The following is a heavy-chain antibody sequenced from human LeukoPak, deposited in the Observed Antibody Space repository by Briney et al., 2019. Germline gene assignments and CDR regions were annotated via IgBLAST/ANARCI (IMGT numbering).Heavy chain of an antibody. V-gene: IGHV4-34*12. Sequence: SETLSLTCAVYGGSFSGYYWNWIRQPPGKGLEWIGEIIQSGNTYYNPSLKSRVTISVDTSKNQFSLKLSSVTAADTAVYYCAGEIVLMVYEGLPPHNWFDPWGQGTLVTVSS. D-gene: IGHD2-8*01. CDR2: IIQSGNT. CDR1: GGSFSGYY. J-gene: IGHJ5*02. CDR3: AGEIVLMVYEGLPPHNWFDP.